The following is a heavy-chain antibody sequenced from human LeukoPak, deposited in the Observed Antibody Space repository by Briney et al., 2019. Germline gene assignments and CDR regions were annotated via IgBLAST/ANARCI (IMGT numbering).Heavy chain of an antibody. CDR2: IYYSGST. CDR3: ASAAPGDYGQWCFDY. D-gene: IGHD4-17*01. J-gene: IGHJ4*02. Sequence: PSETLSLTCTVSGGSISSGDYYWSWIRQPPGTGLEWIGYIYYSGSTYYNPSLKSRVTISVDTSKNQFSLKLSSVTAADTTVYYCASAAPGDYGQWCFDYWGQGTLVTVSS. CDR1: GGSISSGDYY. V-gene: IGHV4-30-4*01.